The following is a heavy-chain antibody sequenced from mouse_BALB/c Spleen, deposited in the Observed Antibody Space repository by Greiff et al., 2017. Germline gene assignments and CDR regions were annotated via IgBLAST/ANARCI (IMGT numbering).Heavy chain of an antibody. J-gene: IGHJ3*01. V-gene: IGHV5-17*02. Sequence: EVQGVESGGGLVQPGGSRKLSCAASGFTFSSLGMHWVRQAPEKGLEWVAYISSGSSTIYYADTVKGRFTISRDNPKNTLFLQMTSLRSEDTAMYYCTRSGDGPWYAYRGQGTLGTVAA. D-gene: IGHD2-3*01. CDR3: TRSGDGPWYAY. CDR2: ISSGSSTI. CDR1: GFTFSSLG.